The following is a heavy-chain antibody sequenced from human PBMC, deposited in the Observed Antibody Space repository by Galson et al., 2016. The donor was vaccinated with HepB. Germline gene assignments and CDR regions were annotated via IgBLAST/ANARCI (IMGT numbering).Heavy chain of an antibody. D-gene: IGHD6-19*01. CDR2: ICGRCGDV. Sequence: SLRLSCAASGLTFDRCGMTWFRQAPGKGLEWVSTICGRCGDVDYADSAKGRFTISRDDSKSTLYLHMNSLRVEDTAIYYCAIDPSQWHDLLFGNWAQGTLVTVSA. CDR1: GLTFDRCG. J-gene: IGHJ4*02. V-gene: IGHV3-23*01. CDR3: AIDPSQWHDLLFGN.